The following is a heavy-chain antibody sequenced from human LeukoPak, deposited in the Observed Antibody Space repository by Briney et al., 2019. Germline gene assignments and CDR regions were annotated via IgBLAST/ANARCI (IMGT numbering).Heavy chain of an antibody. Sequence: GGSLRLSCAASGITFINAWMSWVRQAPGKGLEWVGRIKSKTDGGTIEYSARVKGRFTISRDDSKNTLYLQMNSLKTEDTAVYYCAATAFDYWGQGTLVTVSS. J-gene: IGHJ4*02. V-gene: IGHV3-15*01. CDR3: AATAFDY. CDR2: IKSKTDGGTI. CDR1: GITFINAW.